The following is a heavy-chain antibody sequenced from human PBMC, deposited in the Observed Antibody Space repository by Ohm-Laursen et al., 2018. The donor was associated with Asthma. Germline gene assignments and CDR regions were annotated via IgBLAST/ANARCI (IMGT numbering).Heavy chain of an antibody. CDR1: GYTFTSYG. V-gene: IGHV1-8*02. Sequence: SVKVSCKASGYTFTSYGISWVRQATGQGLEWMGWMNPNSGTTGYAQKFQGRVTMTRNASITTAYMELSSLRSDDTAVYYCARVGKGGNSGIDFWGLGTQVTVTS. CDR2: MNPNSGTT. D-gene: IGHD4-23*01. J-gene: IGHJ4*02. CDR3: ARVGKGGNSGIDF.